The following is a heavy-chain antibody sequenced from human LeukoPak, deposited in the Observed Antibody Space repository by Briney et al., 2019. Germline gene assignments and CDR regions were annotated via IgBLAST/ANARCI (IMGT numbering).Heavy chain of an antibody. CDR1: GFTFSSYS. CDR2: ISSSSSYI. Sequence: GGSLRLSCAASGFTFSSYSMNWVRQAPGKGLEWVSSISSSSSYIYYADSVKGRFTISRDNAKNSLYLQMNSLRAEDTAVYYCARSMIGGDGYKRDAFDIWGQGTMVTVSS. CDR3: ARSMIGGDGYKRDAFDI. J-gene: IGHJ3*02. D-gene: IGHD5-24*01. V-gene: IGHV3-21*01.